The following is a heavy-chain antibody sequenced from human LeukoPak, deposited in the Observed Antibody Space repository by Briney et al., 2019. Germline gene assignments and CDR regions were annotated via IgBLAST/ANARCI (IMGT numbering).Heavy chain of an antibody. CDR3: VKDRGYSSSSGNAFDI. V-gene: IGHV3-23*01. Sequence: HPGGSLRLSCTASGFTFSSYSMNWVRQAPGKGLEWVSAISGSGGSTYYADSVKGRFTISRDNSKNTLYLQMNSLRAEDTAVYYCVKDRGYSSSSGNAFDIWGQGTMVAVSS. CDR1: GFTFSSYS. CDR2: ISGSGGST. D-gene: IGHD6-6*01. J-gene: IGHJ3*02.